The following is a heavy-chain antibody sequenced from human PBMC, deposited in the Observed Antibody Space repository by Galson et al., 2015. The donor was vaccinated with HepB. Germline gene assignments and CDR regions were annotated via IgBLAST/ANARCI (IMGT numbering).Heavy chain of an antibody. CDR3: AREGPRYSSSGRRMEYGMDV. J-gene: IGHJ6*02. CDR2: IYYSGTT. Sequence: RSLTCAVSGASITSGYSWSWIRQPPGKGLEWIGNIYYSGTTHYDPSLKSRVSISIDTSKNQFSLNLRSVTAADTAVYYCAREGPRYSSSGRRMEYGMDVWGQGTTVTVSS. V-gene: IGHV4-30-4*07. D-gene: IGHD3-10*01. CDR1: GASITSGYS.